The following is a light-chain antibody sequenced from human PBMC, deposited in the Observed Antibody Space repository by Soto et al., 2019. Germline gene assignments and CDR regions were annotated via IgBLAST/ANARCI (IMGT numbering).Light chain of an antibody. V-gene: IGLV3-21*04. CDR3: QVWDSSSDHVV. CDR1: IIGSKS. CDR2: YDS. Sequence: SYELTQPPSVSVAPGKTARITCGGNIIGSKSVHWYQQKPGQAPVLVIYYDSDRPSGIPERFSGSNSGNTATLTISRVEAGDDADYYCQVWDSSSDHVVFGGGTKVTVL. J-gene: IGLJ2*01.